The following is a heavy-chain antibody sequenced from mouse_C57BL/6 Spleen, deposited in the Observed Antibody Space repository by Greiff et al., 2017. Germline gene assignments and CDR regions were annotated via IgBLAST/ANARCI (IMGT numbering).Heavy chain of an antibody. Sequence: QVQLQQSGAELVRPGTSVKVSCKASGYAFTNYLIEWVKQGPGQGLEWIGGINPGSGGTNYNEKFKGKATLTADKSSSTASMQLSSLTSEDSAVYVGARWYCCSRGAWFAYWGQGTLVTVSA. D-gene: IGHD1-1*01. CDR2: INPGSGGT. V-gene: IGHV1-54*01. CDR3: ARWYCCSRGAWFAY. CDR1: GYAFTNYL. J-gene: IGHJ3*01.